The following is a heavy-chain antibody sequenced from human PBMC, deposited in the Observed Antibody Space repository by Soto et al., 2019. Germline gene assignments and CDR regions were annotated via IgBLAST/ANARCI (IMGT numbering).Heavy chain of an antibody. D-gene: IGHD3-3*01. Sequence: QVPLVESGGGVVQPGRSLRLSCAASGFTFSSYGMHWVRQAPGKGLEWVAVISYDGSNKYYADSVKGRFTISRDNSKNTLYLQMNSLRAEDTAVYYCAKDFYDFWSGYYTPGDYWGQGTLVTVSS. V-gene: IGHV3-30*18. J-gene: IGHJ4*02. CDR3: AKDFYDFWSGYYTPGDY. CDR1: GFTFSSYG. CDR2: ISYDGSNK.